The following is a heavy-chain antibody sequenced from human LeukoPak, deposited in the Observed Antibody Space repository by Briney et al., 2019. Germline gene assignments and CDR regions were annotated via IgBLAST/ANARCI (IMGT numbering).Heavy chain of an antibody. D-gene: IGHD1-26*01. J-gene: IGHJ4*02. V-gene: IGHV3-74*01. CDR3: ASGLQEWEQRRDC. Sequence: AGGSLRLSCAASGFTITNHWMHWVRQAPGKGLVWVSRINVDGSSTDYADSVKGRFTISRDNAKNTLYLQLNSLRDEDTAVYYCASGLQEWEQRRDCWGQGTLVTVSS. CDR1: GFTITNHW. CDR2: INVDGSST.